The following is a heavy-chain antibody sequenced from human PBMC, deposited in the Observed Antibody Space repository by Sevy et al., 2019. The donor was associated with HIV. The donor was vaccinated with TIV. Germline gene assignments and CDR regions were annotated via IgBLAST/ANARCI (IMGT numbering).Heavy chain of an antibody. D-gene: IGHD3-22*01. J-gene: IGHJ4*02. Sequence: ASVKVSCKVSGYTLPKLGMHWVRPAPGKGLAWMGSFGPEDGETFYAQTFQGRFTMTEYTSTDTAYMDLGSLRSTDTAVYFCATTKDYYESSGSPFDYWGQGTVVTVSS. V-gene: IGHV1-24*01. CDR1: GYTLPKLG. CDR3: ATTKDYYESSGSPFDY. CDR2: FGPEDGET.